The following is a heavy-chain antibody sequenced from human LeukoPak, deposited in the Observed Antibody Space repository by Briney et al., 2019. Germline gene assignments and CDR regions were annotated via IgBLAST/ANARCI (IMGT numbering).Heavy chain of an antibody. J-gene: IGHJ4*02. V-gene: IGHV1-18*04. Sequence: GASVKVSCKASGYTFTDYYMHWVRQAPGQGLEWMGWISTYNGNTNYAQKLQGRVTMTTDTSTSTAYMELRSLRSDDTAVYYCARVDEDGFDYWGQGTLVTVSS. CDR1: GYTFTDYY. CDR2: ISTYNGNT. CDR3: ARVDEDGFDY.